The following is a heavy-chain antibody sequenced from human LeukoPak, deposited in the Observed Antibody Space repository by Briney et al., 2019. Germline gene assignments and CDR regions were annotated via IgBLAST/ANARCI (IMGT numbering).Heavy chain of an antibody. V-gene: IGHV1-2*02. Sequence: ASVKVSCKASGYTFTGYYMHWVRQAPGQGLEWMGWINPNSGGTNYAQKFQGRVTMTRDTSISTAYMELSSLRSEDTAVYYCAREHYYGSGSYAYWGQGTLVTVSS. CDR3: AREHYYGSGSYAY. CDR1: GYTFTGYY. J-gene: IGHJ4*02. CDR2: INPNSGGT. D-gene: IGHD3-10*01.